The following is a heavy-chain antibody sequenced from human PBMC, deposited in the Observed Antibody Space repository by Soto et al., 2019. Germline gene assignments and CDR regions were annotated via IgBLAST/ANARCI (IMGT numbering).Heavy chain of an antibody. V-gene: IGHV4-59*01. CDR2: VYYSGGT. Sequence: QVQLQESGPGLVKPSETLSLTCSVSSGSISSYSWSWIRQPPGKGLEWIGYVYYSGGTNYNPSLKSRVTISVDTSKNQLSLNLLSVTAADTAVYYCARGVTSGYYLGVSGFDPWGQGTLVTVSS. J-gene: IGHJ5*02. CDR3: ARGVTSGYYLGVSGFDP. D-gene: IGHD3-22*01. CDR1: SGSISSYS.